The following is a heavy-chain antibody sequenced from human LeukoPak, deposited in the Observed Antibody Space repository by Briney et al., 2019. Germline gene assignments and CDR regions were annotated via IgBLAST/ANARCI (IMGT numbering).Heavy chain of an antibody. D-gene: IGHD2-2*01. V-gene: IGHV1-69*04. CDR1: GGTFSSYA. CDR2: IIPILGIA. CDR3: ARVDIVVVPADRRYYYYYGMDV. Sequence: SVKVSCKASGGTFSSYAISWVRQAPGQGLEWMGRIIPILGIANYAQKFQGRVTITADKSTSTAYMELSSLRSEDTAVYYCARVDIVVVPADRRYYYYYGMDVWGQGTTVTVSS. J-gene: IGHJ6*02.